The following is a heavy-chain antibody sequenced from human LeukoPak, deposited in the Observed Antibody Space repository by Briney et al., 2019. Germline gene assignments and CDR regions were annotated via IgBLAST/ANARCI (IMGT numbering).Heavy chain of an antibody. V-gene: IGHV3-23*01. Sequence: PGGSLRLSCAASGFTLSSYAMTWVRQAPGKGLEWVSAIASGGSTYYADSVKGRFTISRDNSKNTLYLQMNSLRVEDTAVYYRTRGSSRTGYNCWGQGVLVTVSS. CDR2: IASGGST. D-gene: IGHD3/OR15-3a*01. CDR1: GFTLSSYA. J-gene: IGHJ4*02. CDR3: TRGSSRTGYNC.